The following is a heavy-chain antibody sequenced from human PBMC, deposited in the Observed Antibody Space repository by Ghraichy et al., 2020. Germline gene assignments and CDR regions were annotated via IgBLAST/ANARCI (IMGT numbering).Heavy chain of an antibody. CDR2: ISVDGGST. D-gene: IGHD2/OR15-2a*01. V-gene: IGHV3-43*02. CDR3: VKSWGLSESDY. Sequence: GGSLRLSCAASGFTFDDYAMHWVRQAPGKGLEWVSLISVDGGSTYYADSVKGRFTISRDNSKNSLYLQMNSLKTEDTALYYCVKSWGLSESDYWGQGTLVTVSS. J-gene: IGHJ4*01. CDR1: GFTFDDYA.